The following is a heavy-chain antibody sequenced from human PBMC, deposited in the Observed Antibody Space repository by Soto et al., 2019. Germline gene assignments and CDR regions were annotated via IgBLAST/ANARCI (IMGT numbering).Heavy chain of an antibody. V-gene: IGHV3-15*01. D-gene: IGHD2-2*01. J-gene: IGHJ3*02. CDR2: IKSKTDGGTT. Sequence: GGSLRLSCAASGFTFSNTWMSWVRQAPGKGLEWLGRIKSKTDGGTTDYAAPVKGRFSISRDDSKNTLYLQMNSLQTEDTAVYYCTTGSHCSSISCSYAFDIWGQGTMVTLSS. CDR3: TTGSHCSSISCSYAFDI. CDR1: GFTFSNTW.